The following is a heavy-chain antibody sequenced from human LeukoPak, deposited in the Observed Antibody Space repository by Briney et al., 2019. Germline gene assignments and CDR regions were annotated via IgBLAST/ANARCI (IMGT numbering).Heavy chain of an antibody. CDR3: ARRKYGKYYFDY. CDR2: IYYSGST. D-gene: IGHD4-17*01. V-gene: IGHV4-59*08. CDR1: GGSISSYY. Sequence: SETLSLTCTVSGGSISSYYWSWIRQPPGKGLEWIGYIYYSGSTNYNPSLKSRVTISVDTSKNQFSLKLSSVTAAETAVYYCARRKYGKYYFDYWGQGTLVTVSS. J-gene: IGHJ4*02.